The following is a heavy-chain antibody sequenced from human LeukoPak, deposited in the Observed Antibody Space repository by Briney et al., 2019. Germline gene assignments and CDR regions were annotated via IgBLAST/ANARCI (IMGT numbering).Heavy chain of an antibody. Sequence: GESLKISCKGSGYSFTSYWIGCVRQMPGNRLEWMGIIYPVDSDTRYSPSFQVQVTISADKSISTAYLQWSSLKTSDTAMYYCARQQSVRGVIGYMDVWGKGTTVTVSS. D-gene: IGHD3-10*01. V-gene: IGHV5-51*01. CDR3: ARQQSVRGVIGYMDV. CDR1: GYSFTSYW. J-gene: IGHJ6*03. CDR2: IYPVDSDT.